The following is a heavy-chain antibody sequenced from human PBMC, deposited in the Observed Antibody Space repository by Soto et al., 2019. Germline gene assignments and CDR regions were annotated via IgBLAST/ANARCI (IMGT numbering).Heavy chain of an antibody. CDR3: ARDGGGYYYYGMDV. J-gene: IGHJ6*02. V-gene: IGHV1-69*13. CDR1: GGTFSSYA. Sequence: RASVKVSCKASGGTFSSYAISWVRQAPGQGLEWMGGIIPIFGTANYAQKFQGRVTITADESTSTAYMELSSLRSEDTAVYYCARDGGGYYYYGMDVWGQGTTVTVSS. D-gene: IGHD2-15*01. CDR2: IIPIFGTA.